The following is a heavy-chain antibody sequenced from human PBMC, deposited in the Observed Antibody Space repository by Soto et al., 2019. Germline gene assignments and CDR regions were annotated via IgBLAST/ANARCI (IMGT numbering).Heavy chain of an antibody. CDR2: LSDSDGRT. J-gene: IGHJ5*01. CDR1: GFTFSSYA. D-gene: IGHD4-17*01. V-gene: IGHV3-23*01. Sequence: EVQLLESGGGLVQPGGSLRLSCAASGFTFSSYAMSWVRQAPGKGLEWVSTLSDSDGRTYYADSVKGRFTVSRDISRNSLYLQMNSLRAEDTAVYYCAKDLTTVTTGWFDSWGQGTLVTVSS. CDR3: AKDLTTVTTGWFDS.